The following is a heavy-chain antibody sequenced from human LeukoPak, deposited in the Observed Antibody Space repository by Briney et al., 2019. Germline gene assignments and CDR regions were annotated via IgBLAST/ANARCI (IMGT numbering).Heavy chain of an antibody. CDR2: INPNSGGT. Sequence: ASVKVSRKASGYTFTGYYMHWVRQAPGQGLEWMGWINPNSGGTNYTQKFQGRVTITRDTSISTAYMELSRLRSDDTAVYYCARAPITICGVFDFNWFDPWGQGTLVTVSS. CDR1: GYTFTGYY. D-gene: IGHD3-3*01. J-gene: IGHJ5*02. CDR3: ARAPITICGVFDFNWFDP. V-gene: IGHV1-2*02.